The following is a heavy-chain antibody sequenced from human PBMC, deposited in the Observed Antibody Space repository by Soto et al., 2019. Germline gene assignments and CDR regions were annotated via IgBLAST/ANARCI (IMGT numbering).Heavy chain of an antibody. V-gene: IGHV1-18*01. D-gene: IGHD3-16*02. Sequence: ASVKVSCKASGYTFTSYGISWVRQAPGQGLEWMGWISAYNGNTNYAQKLQGRVTMTTDKSTSTAYMELRSLRSDDTAVYYCARDSVPRPYYDYVWGRYPHGHNSHQHFDFWGQGSLVTVSS. CDR1: GYTFTSYG. CDR2: ISAYNGNT. J-gene: IGHJ4*02. CDR3: ARDSVPRPYYDYVWGRYPHGHNSHQHFDF.